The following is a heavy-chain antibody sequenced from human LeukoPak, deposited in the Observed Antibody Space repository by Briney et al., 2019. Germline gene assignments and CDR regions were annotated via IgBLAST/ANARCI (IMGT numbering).Heavy chain of an antibody. CDR2: ITSRSKYI. CDR1: GFTFSTYV. CDR3: ARYVGPNIAVAGSDF. V-gene: IGHV3-21*01. Sequence: GGSLRLSCSASGFTFSTYVMNWVRQAPGKGLEWVSSITSRSKYIYYAGSVKGRFTISRDNANNLLFLQKDSLRDEDTAVYYCARYVGPNIAVAGSDFWGQGTLVTVSS. J-gene: IGHJ4*02. D-gene: IGHD6-19*01.